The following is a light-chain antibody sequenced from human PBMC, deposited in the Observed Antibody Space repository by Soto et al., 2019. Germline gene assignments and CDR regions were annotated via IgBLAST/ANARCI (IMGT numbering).Light chain of an antibody. CDR2: GTA. CDR1: QSISSY. Sequence: DIQMTQSPSSLSASVGDRVTITCRASQSISSYLNWYQQKPGKAPKLLIYGTASLQSGVPSRFSGSGSGTDFTLTISSLQPEDFATYYCQQSYSTPLTFGGGTKADIK. CDR3: QQSYSTPLT. J-gene: IGKJ4*01. V-gene: IGKV1-39*01.